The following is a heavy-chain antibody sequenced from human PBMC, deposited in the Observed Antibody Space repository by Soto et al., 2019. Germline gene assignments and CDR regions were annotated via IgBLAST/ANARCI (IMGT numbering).Heavy chain of an antibody. D-gene: IGHD1-26*01. Sequence: QVQLQESGPRLVEASQTLSLTFPVSTASITSSGYYWSWFRQPPGKRLEWIGYIYHSGSTFYSPSLQSRLTMSVDTSKNQFSLPLRSVTAADTAVYHCARMSGTYYVPDYWGQGTLGTFS. V-gene: IGHV4-31*03. J-gene: IGHJ4*02. CDR3: ARMSGTYYVPDY. CDR1: TASITSSGYY. CDR2: IYHSGST.